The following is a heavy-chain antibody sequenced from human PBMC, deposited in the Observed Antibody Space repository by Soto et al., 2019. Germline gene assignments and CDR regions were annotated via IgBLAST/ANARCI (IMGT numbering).Heavy chain of an antibody. CDR2: IYSSGKT. CDR3: ARDRGNSPDFFDY. Sequence: SETLSLTCTVSGGSIDSDDYYWTWIRQPPGKGLEWMGYIYSSGKTSYNPSLESRVTISIDTSKNQFSLHLNSVSAADTAVYFCARDRGNSPDFFDYWGQGTLVTVSS. J-gene: IGHJ4*01. CDR1: GGSIDSDDYY. D-gene: IGHD1-1*01. V-gene: IGHV4-30-4*01.